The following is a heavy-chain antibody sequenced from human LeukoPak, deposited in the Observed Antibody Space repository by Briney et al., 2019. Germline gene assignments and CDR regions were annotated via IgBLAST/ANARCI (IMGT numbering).Heavy chain of an antibody. CDR3: ARASTTVPNLLDH. D-gene: IGHD4-17*01. Sequence: GGSLRLSCAASGFTFSSYAMHWVRQAPGKGLEWVAVVSFDGSNNYSADSVKGRFTISRDNSKNTLYLQMNSLRAEDTAVYYCARASTTVPNLLDHWGRGTLVTVSS. CDR2: VSFDGSNN. J-gene: IGHJ4*02. CDR1: GFTFSSYA. V-gene: IGHV3-30*03.